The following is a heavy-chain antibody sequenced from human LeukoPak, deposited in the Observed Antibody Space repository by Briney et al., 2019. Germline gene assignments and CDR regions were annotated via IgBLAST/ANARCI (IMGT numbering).Heavy chain of an antibody. CDR3: ARDPYYYDSGGYYANYYMDV. Sequence: ASVKVSCKASGYTFTSYYMHWVRQAPGQGLEWMGIINPSGGSTSYAQKFQGRVTMTRDMSTSTVYMELSSLRSEDTAVYYCARDPYYYDSGGYYANYYMDVWGKGTTVTVSS. CDR2: INPSGGST. J-gene: IGHJ6*03. CDR1: GYTFTSYY. V-gene: IGHV1-46*01. D-gene: IGHD3-22*01.